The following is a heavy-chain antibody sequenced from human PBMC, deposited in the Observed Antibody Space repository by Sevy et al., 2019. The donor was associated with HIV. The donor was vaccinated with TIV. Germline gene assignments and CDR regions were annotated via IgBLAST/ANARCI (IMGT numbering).Heavy chain of an antibody. CDR2: IWYDGSNK. V-gene: IGHV3-33*01. Sequence: GGSLRLSCAASGFTFSSYGMHWVRQAPGKGLEWVAVIWYDGSNKYYADSVKGRFTLSRDNSKNTLYLQMNSLRAEDTAVYYCAREGMATMGEAFDIWGQGTMVTVSS. CDR1: GFTFSSYG. CDR3: AREGMATMGEAFDI. J-gene: IGHJ3*02. D-gene: IGHD3-16*01.